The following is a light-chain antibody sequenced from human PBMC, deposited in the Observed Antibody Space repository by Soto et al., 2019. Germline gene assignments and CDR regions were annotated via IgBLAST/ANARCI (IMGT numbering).Light chain of an antibody. CDR2: DVS. Sequence: QSVLTQPASVSGSPGQSITISCTGTSSDVGGYNYVSWYQQHPGKAPKLMIYDVSNRPSGVSNRFSGSKSGNTASLTISGVQAEDEAHYYCSSYTSSSTLGVFGTGTKLTVL. J-gene: IGLJ1*01. V-gene: IGLV2-14*01. CDR1: SSDVGGYNY. CDR3: SSYTSSSTLGV.